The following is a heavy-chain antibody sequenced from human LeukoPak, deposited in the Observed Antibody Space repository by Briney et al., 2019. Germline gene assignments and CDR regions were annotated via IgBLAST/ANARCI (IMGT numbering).Heavy chain of an antibody. J-gene: IGHJ5*02. CDR2: IKSKTEGGTT. CDR1: GFTFANAS. V-gene: IGHV3-15*01. CDR3: TTGNP. Sequence: GGSLRLSCLTSGFTFANASMSWVRQAPGKGLQWVGLIKSKTEGGTTFYAAPVKDRFRISRDDGRNTLYLQMNSLTVGDTGVYYCTTGNPWGQGALVTVSS.